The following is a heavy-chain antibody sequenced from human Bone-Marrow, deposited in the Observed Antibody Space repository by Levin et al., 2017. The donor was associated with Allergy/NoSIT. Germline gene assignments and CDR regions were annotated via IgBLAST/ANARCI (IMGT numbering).Heavy chain of an antibody. D-gene: IGHD3-22*01. J-gene: IGHJ3*02. Sequence: PGGSLRLSCAASGFTFSSYAMHWVRQAPGKGLEWVAVISYDGSNKYYADSVKGRFTISRDNSKNTLYLQMNSLRAEDTAVYYCARDPYDSSGYSYSDGAFDIWGQGTMVTVSS. CDR2: ISYDGSNK. CDR1: GFTFSSYA. V-gene: IGHV3-30-3*01. CDR3: ARDPYDSSGYSYSDGAFDI.